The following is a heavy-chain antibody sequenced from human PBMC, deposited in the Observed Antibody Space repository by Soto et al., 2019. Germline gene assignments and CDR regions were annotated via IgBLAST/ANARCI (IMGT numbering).Heavy chain of an antibody. CDR2: IYHSGST. D-gene: IGHD6-6*01. V-gene: IGHV4-4*02. CDR3: HARPKWFDP. CDR1: GGSISSSNW. J-gene: IGHJ5*02. Sequence: SETLSLTCAVSGGSISSSNWWSRVRQPPGRGLEWIGEIYHSGSTNYNPSLKSRVTISVDKSKNQLSLKLNSVTAADTAVYYCHARPKWFDPWGQGTLVTVSS.